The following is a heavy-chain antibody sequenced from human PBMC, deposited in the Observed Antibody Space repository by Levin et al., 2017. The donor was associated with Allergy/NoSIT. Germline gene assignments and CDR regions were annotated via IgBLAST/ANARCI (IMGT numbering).Heavy chain of an antibody. CDR2: INPNSGGT. J-gene: IGHJ4*02. V-gene: IGHV1-2*02. Sequence: ASVKVSCKASGYTFTGYYMHWVRQAPGQGLEWMGWINPNSGGTNYAQKFQGRVTMTRDTSISTAYMELSRLRSDDTAVYYCARDPYCSGGSCYGLVWDYWGQGTLVTVSS. CDR1: GYTFTGYY. CDR3: ARDPYCSGGSCYGLVWDY. D-gene: IGHD2-15*01.